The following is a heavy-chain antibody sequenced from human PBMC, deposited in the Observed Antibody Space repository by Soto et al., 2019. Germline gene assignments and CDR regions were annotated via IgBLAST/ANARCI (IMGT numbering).Heavy chain of an antibody. D-gene: IGHD3-22*01. J-gene: IGHJ4*02. V-gene: IGHV1-8*01. CDR3: ARATIDYYDSSGYFDY. CDR1: GDTFTTYD. CDR2: INPNSGNI. Sequence: VSVKVSCKASGDTFTTYDINWVRQATGHGLEWMGWINPNSGNIGYAQRFQGRVTMTRDTAIRTAYMEVSSLRSDDTAVYYCARATIDYYDSSGYFDYWGQGTLVTVSS.